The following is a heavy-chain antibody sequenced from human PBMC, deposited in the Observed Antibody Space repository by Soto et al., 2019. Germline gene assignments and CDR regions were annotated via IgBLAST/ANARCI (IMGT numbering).Heavy chain of an antibody. CDR1: GYTFTSYG. V-gene: IGHV1-18*01. CDR2: ISAYNGNT. CDR3: ARVFFTCSGGSCRNNWFDP. J-gene: IGHJ5*02. Sequence: QVQLVQSGAEVKKPGASVKVSCKASGYTFTSYGISWVRQAPGQGLEWMGWISAYNGNTNYAQKPQGRVTMTTDTSTSTAYMELRSLRSDDTAVYYCARVFFTCSGGSCRNNWFDPWGQGTLVTVSS. D-gene: IGHD2-15*01.